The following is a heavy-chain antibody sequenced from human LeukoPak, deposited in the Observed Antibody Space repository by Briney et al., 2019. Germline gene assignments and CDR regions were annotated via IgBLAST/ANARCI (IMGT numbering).Heavy chain of an antibody. J-gene: IGHJ4*02. CDR1: GGPISSYY. V-gene: IGHV4-59*08. Sequence: PSETLSLTCTVSGGPISSYYWSWIRQPPGKGLEWIGYIYYSGSTNYNPSLKSRVTISVDTSKNQFFLKLSSVTAADTAVYYCARHRRAYDSSGYYLDYWGQGTLVTVSS. CDR3: ARHRRAYDSSGYYLDY. CDR2: IYYSGST. D-gene: IGHD3-22*01.